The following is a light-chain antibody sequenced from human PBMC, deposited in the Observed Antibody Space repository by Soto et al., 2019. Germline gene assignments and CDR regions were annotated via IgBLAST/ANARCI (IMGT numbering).Light chain of an antibody. CDR3: LLSYSGGWV. J-gene: IGLJ3*02. CDR1: TGAVTSGHY. Sequence: QAVVTQEPSLTVSPGGTVTLTCGSSTGAVTSGHYPYWFQQKPGQAPRPLIYDTNNKLSWTPARFSGSLLGGKVALTLSGAQPEDEAEYYCLLSYSGGWVFGGGTKLTVL. V-gene: IGLV7-46*01. CDR2: DTN.